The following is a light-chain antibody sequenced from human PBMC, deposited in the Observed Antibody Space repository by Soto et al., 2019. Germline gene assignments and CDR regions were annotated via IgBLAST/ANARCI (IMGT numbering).Light chain of an antibody. V-gene: IGKV1-12*01. Sequence: IQLTQSPSTLSGSVGDRVTITCGASQTISSWLAWYQQKPGKAPKLLIYAASSLQSGVPSRFSGSGSGTDFTPTISSLQPEDFATYYCQQANSLPITFGHGTRLEIK. CDR3: QQANSLPIT. J-gene: IGKJ5*01. CDR1: QTISSW. CDR2: AAS.